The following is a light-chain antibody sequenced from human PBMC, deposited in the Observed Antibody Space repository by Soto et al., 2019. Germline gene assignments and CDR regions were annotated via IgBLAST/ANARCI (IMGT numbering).Light chain of an antibody. J-gene: IGLJ3*02. CDR3: AAWDDILNGWV. CDR2: SND. V-gene: IGLV1-44*01. CDR1: SSNIGSNT. Sequence: QSALTQPPSASGTPGQRVTISCSGSSSNIGSNTVNWYQQLPGTAPKLLTHSNDHRPSGVADRFSGSKSGTSASLAISGLQSEDEADYYCAAWDDILNGWVFGGGTKLTVL.